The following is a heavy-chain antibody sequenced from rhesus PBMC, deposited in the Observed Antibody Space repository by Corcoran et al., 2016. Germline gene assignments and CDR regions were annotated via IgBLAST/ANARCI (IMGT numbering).Heavy chain of an antibody. V-gene: IGHV4-160*01. CDR1: GGPISGYY. J-gene: IGHJ3*01. CDR2: LYGSGRST. D-gene: IGHD3-3*01. CDR3: ATRYYNFWSGSFDAFDF. Sequence: QVQLQESGPGLVKPSEILSPTCAVSGGPISGYYWRWIRQPPGKGRGWIGRLYGSGRSTDYNPSLTSRVTISTDTSKNQFSLKLSSVTAADTAVYYCATRYYNFWSGSFDAFDFWGQGLRVTVSS.